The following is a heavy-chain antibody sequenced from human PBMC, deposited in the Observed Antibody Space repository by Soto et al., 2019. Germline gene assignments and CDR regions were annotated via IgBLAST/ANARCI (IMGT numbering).Heavy chain of an antibody. D-gene: IGHD2-21*01. Sequence: TVSLTCTVSGGSISSGDNYWSWIRQPPGKGLEWIGNIYYSGSTYYNPSLKSRVSISVDTSRDQFSLKLSSVTAADTAVYYCARGPVVVVSAPYYFDYWGQGTRVTVSS. CDR2: IYYSGST. J-gene: IGHJ4*02. CDR1: GGSISSGDNY. CDR3: ARGPVVVVSAPYYFDY. V-gene: IGHV4-30-4*01.